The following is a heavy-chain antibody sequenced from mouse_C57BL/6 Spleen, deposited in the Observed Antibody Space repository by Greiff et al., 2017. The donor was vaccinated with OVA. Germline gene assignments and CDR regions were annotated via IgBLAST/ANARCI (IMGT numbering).Heavy chain of an antibody. CDR3: ALITTVVADY. V-gene: IGHV1-54*01. J-gene: IGHJ4*01. D-gene: IGHD1-1*01. CDR2: INPGSGGT. CDR1: GYAFTNYL. Sequence: QVQLKESGAELVRPGTSVKVSCKASGYAFTNYLIEWVKQRPGQGLEWIGVINPGSGGTNYNEKFKGKATLTADKSSSTAYMQLSSLTSEDSAVYFCALITTVVADYWGQGTSVTVSS.